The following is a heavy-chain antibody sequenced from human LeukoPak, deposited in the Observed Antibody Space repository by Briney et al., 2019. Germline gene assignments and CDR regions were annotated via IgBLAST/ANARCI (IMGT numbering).Heavy chain of an antibody. CDR1: GGSISSGDYY. V-gene: IGHV4-61*08. CDR2: IYYSGST. CDR3: ARTSGWSNWFDP. D-gene: IGHD6-19*01. J-gene: IGHJ5*02. Sequence: KSSETLSLTCTVSGGSISSGDYYWSWIRQPPGKGLEWIGYIYYSGSTNYNPSLKSRVTISVDTSKNQFSLKLSSVTAADTAVYYCARTSGWSNWFDPWGQGTLVTVSS.